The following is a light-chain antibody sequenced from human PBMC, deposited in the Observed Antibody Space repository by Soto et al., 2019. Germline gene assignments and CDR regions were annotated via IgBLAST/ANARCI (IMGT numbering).Light chain of an antibody. CDR3: QVWDSSSDHPL. J-gene: IGLJ2*01. V-gene: IGLV3-21*04. Sequence: SYELTQPPSVSVAPGKTARITCGGNNIGSYSVHWYQRKPGQAPVLVIYYDRDRPSGIPERFSGSNSGNTATLTISRVEAGDEADYYCQVWDSSSDHPLFGGGTKVTVL. CDR1: NIGSYS. CDR2: YDR.